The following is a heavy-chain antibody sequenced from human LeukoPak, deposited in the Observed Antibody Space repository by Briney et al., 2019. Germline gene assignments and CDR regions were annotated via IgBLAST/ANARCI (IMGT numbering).Heavy chain of an antibody. CDR3: AREAKLLAYCGGDCSLNY. Sequence: ASVKVSCKASGYTFTSYGISWVRQAPGQGLEWMGWISAYNGNTNYAQKLQGRVTMTTDTSTSTAYMELRSLRSDDTAVYYCAREAKLLAYCGGDCSLNYWGQGTLVTVSS. V-gene: IGHV1-18*01. J-gene: IGHJ4*02. CDR2: ISAYNGNT. CDR1: GYTFTSYG. D-gene: IGHD2-21*02.